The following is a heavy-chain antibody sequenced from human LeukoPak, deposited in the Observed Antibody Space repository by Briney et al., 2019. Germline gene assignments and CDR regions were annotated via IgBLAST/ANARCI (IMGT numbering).Heavy chain of an antibody. D-gene: IGHD4-17*01. CDR1: GFTFSNYA. Sequence: GGSLRHSCAASGFTFSNYAMHWVRQAPGKGLEWVAFISYDGSSKYYADSVKGRFTISRDNSKNMMYLQMSSLRAEDTAVYYCARRGHDYGDSEWFDPWGQGTLVTVSS. CDR3: ARRGHDYGDSEWFDP. J-gene: IGHJ5*02. CDR2: ISYDGSSK. V-gene: IGHV3-30*04.